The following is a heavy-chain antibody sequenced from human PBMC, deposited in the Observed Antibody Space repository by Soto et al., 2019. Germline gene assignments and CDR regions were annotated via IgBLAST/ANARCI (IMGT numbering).Heavy chain of an antibody. CDR2: ISAYNGNT. D-gene: IGHD1-26*01. J-gene: IGHJ4*02. CDR3: ARDLENWDSGSYFAY. V-gene: IGHV1-18*01. Sequence: GASVKVSCKASGYTFTSYGISWVRQAPGQGLEWMGWISAYNGNTNYAQKLQGRVTMTTDTSTSTAYMELRSLRSDDTAVYYCARDLENWDSGSYFAYWGQGTLVTVSS. CDR1: GYTFTSYG.